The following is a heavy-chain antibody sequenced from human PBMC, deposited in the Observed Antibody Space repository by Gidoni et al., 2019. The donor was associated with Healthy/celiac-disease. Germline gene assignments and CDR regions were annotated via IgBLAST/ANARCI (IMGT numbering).Heavy chain of an antibody. Sequence: EVQLVESGGGLVQPGGSLRLSCAASGFTFSSYWMSWVRRAPGKGLEWVANRKQDGSEKYYVDSVKGRFTISRDNAKNSLYLQMNSLRAEDTAVYYCARADRLYYYDSSGYYYYYYGMDVWGQGTTVTVSS. CDR2: RKQDGSEK. CDR1: GFTFSSYW. CDR3: ARADRLYYYDSSGYYYYYYGMDV. V-gene: IGHV3-7*01. D-gene: IGHD3-22*01. J-gene: IGHJ6*02.